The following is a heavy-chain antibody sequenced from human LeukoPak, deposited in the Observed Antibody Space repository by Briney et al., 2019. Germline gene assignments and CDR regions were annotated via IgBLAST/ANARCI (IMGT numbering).Heavy chain of an antibody. CDR1: GFTFSSYS. J-gene: IGHJ3*02. CDR2: ISSSSSTI. CDR3: AREEKLGYCSGGSCYSGFDAFDI. Sequence: PGGSLRLSCAASGFTFSSYSMNWVRQAPGKGLEWVSYISSSSSTIYYADSVKGRFTISRDNAKNSLYLQMNSLRAEDTAVYYCAREEKLGYCSGGSCYSGFDAFDIWGQGTMVTVSS. D-gene: IGHD2-15*01. V-gene: IGHV3-48*01.